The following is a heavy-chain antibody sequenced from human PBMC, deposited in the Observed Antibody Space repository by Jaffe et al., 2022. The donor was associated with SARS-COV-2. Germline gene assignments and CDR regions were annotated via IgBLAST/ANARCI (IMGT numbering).Heavy chain of an antibody. CDR1: GFTFSSYW. J-gene: IGHJ2*01. Sequence: EVQLVESGGGLVQPGGSLRLSCAASGFTFSSYWMSWVRQAPGKGLEWVANIKQDGSEKYYVDSVKGRFTISRDNAKNSLYLQMNSLRAEDTAVYYCAREGVSGPYGEGYFDLWGRGTLVTVSS. CDR2: IKQDGSEK. D-gene: IGHD3-10*01. V-gene: IGHV3-7*01. CDR3: AREGVSGPYGEGYFDL.